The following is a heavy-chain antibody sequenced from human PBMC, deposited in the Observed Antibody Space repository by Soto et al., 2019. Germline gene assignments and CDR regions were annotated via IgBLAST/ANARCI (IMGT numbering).Heavy chain of an antibody. CDR1: GGSISSGDYY. V-gene: IGHV4-30-4*02. D-gene: IGHD2-8*01. J-gene: IGHJ6*02. CDR3: ARVHCTNGVCPGYYYYYYGMDV. CDR2: IYYSGST. Sequence: SETLSLTCTVSGGSISSGDYYWSWIRQPPGKGLEWIGYIYYSGSTYYNPSLKSRVTISVDTSKNQFSLKLSSVTAADTAVYYCARVHCTNGVCPGYYYYYYGMDVWGQGTTVTVSS.